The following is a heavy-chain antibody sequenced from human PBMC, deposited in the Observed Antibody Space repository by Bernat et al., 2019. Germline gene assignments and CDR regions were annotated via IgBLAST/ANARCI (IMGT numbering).Heavy chain of an antibody. CDR1: GFTFSSYG. Sequence: QVQLVESGGGVVQPGRSLRLSCAASGFTFSSYGMHWVRQAPGKGLEWVAVIWYDGSNKYYADSVKGRFTISRDNPKNTLYLQMNSLRAEDTAVYYCARGPQAGPFDYWGQGTLVTVSS. D-gene: IGHD6-19*01. J-gene: IGHJ4*02. V-gene: IGHV3-33*01. CDR2: IWYDGSNK. CDR3: ARGPQAGPFDY.